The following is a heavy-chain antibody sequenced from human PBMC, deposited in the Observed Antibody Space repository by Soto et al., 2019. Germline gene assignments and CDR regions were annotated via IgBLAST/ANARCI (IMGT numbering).Heavy chain of an antibody. CDR3: AKDRRFGGNYNCYFDL. Sequence: EVQLLESGGGLVQPGGSLRLSCAASGFTFKNYAMIWVRLAPGKGLEWVSSINNNGDSTYYAESVRGRFTISRDNSENTLFLQMDILRAEDTAIYYCAKDRRFGGNYNCYFDLWGRGTLVTVSS. CDR2: INNNGDST. CDR1: GFTFKNYA. D-gene: IGHD2-21*02. V-gene: IGHV3-23*01. J-gene: IGHJ2*01.